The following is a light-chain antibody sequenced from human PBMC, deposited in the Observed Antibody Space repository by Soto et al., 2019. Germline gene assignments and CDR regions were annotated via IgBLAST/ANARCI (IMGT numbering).Light chain of an antibody. V-gene: IGLV8-61*01. CDR2: NTN. Sequence: QTVVTQEPSFSVSPGGTVTLTCGLNSGSVSTNYYPSWYQQTPGQPPRTLIYNTNTRSSGVPDRFSGSILGSKAALTITGAQADDAYAYYCVLYMGYGSVIFGGGTKLTVL. J-gene: IGLJ2*01. CDR1: SGSVSTNYY. CDR3: VLYMGYGSVI.